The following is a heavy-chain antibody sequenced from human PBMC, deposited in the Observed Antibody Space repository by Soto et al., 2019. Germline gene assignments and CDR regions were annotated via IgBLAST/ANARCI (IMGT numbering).Heavy chain of an antibody. CDR2: ISGSGGST. Sequence: GGSLRLSCAASGFTFSSYAMSWVRQAPGKGLEWVSAISGSGGSTYYADSVKGRFTISRDNSKNTLYLQMNSLRAEDTAVYYCAKVHYDFWSGYSLAHFDYWGQGTLVTSPQ. CDR1: GFTFSSYA. D-gene: IGHD3-3*01. J-gene: IGHJ4*02. CDR3: AKVHYDFWSGYSLAHFDY. V-gene: IGHV3-23*01.